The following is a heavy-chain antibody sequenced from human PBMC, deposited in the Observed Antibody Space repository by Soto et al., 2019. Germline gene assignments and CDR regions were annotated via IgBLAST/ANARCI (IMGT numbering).Heavy chain of an antibody. D-gene: IGHD2-2*01. J-gene: IGHJ6*02. V-gene: IGHV3-30*03. CDR3: ATDLGYCSSTSCLRCYYFHGMGV. CDR1: GFTFSSYG. CDR2: ISYDGSNK. Sequence: QVQLVESGGGVVQPGRSLRLSCAASGFTFSSYGMHWVRQAPGKGLEWVAVISYDGSNKYYADSVKGRFTISRDNSKNTLYLQRNGPRPEDTAVYYCATDLGYCSSTSCLRCYYFHGMGVWGQGTTVTVAS.